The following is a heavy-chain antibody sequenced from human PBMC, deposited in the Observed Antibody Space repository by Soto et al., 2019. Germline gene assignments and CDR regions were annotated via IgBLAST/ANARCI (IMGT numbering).Heavy chain of an antibody. CDR2: INSDGRDS. CDR3: VRDDPGLGMDY. Sequence: EVQLVESGGGLVQPGGSLRLSCAASGFTFSNFWMHWVRQAPGKGLVWVSHINSDGRDSTHADSVKGRFTISRDNAKNTLYLQMNSLRAEDTAVYFCVRDDPGLGMDYWGLGTLVTVSS. D-gene: IGHD1-26*01. V-gene: IGHV3-74*01. CDR1: GFTFSNFW. J-gene: IGHJ4*02.